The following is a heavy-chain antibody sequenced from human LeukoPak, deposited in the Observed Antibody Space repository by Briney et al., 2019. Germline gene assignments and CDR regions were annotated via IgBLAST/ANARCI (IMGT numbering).Heavy chain of an antibody. Sequence: ASVKVSCKASGYTFTTYAMNWVRQPPGQWLEWIGIINPSGGSTSYAQKFQGRVTMTRDMSTSTVYMELSSLRSEDTAVYYCARDPTLRYFDWLLSEFDYWGQGTLVTVSS. J-gene: IGHJ4*02. CDR1: GYTFTTYA. CDR2: INPSGGST. V-gene: IGHV1-46*01. CDR3: ARDPTLRYFDWLLSEFDY. D-gene: IGHD3-9*01.